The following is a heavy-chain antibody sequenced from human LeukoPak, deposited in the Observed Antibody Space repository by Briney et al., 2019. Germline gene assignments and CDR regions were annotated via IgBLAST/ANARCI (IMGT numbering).Heavy chain of an antibody. CDR1: GGTFSSYA. CDR2: IIPIFGTA. J-gene: IGHJ4*02. Sequence: SVKVSCKASGGTFSSYAISWVRQAPGQGLEWMGGIIPIFGTANYAQKFQGRVTITADESTSTAYMELSSLRAEDTAVYCCARDPSSSGWYGYYFDYWGQGTLVSVSS. D-gene: IGHD6-19*01. CDR3: ARDPSSSGWYGYYFDY. V-gene: IGHV1-69*13.